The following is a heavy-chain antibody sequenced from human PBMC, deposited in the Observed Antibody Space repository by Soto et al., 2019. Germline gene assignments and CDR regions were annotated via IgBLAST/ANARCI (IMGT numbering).Heavy chain of an antibody. CDR3: AKDGTNYGDHGFDY. V-gene: IGHV3-23*01. CDR2: ITGSGVST. Sequence: EVQLLESGGGLVQPGGSLRLSCAASGFTFSSYAMSWVRQAPGKGLEWVSAITGSGVSTYYADSVKGRFTISRDNSKNTLYLQMNSPRAEDTAVYYCAKDGTNYGDHGFDYWGQGTLVTVSS. D-gene: IGHD4-17*01. CDR1: GFTFSSYA. J-gene: IGHJ4*02.